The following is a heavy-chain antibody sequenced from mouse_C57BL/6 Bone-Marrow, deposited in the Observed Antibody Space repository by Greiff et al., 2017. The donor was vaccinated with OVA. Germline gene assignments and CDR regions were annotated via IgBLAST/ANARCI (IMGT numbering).Heavy chain of an antibody. J-gene: IGHJ3*01. Sequence: VMLVESGAELVKPGASVKLSCKASGYTFTEYTIHWVKQRPGQGLEWIGWFYPGSGSIKYNEKFKDKATLTADKSSSTVYMELSRLTSEDSAVYFWARHEEDYSNYFPAWFAYWGQGTLVTVSA. D-gene: IGHD2-5*01. V-gene: IGHV1-62-2*01. CDR1: GYTFTEYT. CDR3: ARHEEDYSNYFPAWFAY. CDR2: FYPGSGSI.